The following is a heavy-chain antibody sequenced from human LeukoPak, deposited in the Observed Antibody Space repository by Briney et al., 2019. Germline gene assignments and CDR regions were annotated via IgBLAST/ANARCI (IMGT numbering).Heavy chain of an antibody. J-gene: IGHJ3*02. CDR3: ARDFPVLWFGELYPSAFDI. CDR1: GFTVSSNY. V-gene: IGHV3-66*01. CDR2: IYSGGST. D-gene: IGHD3-10*01. Sequence: PGGSLRLSCADSGFTVSSNYMRWVRQAPGKGLEWVSVIYSGGSTHYADSVKGRFTISRDNSKNTLYLQMNSLRAEDTAVYYCARDFPVLWFGELYPSAFDIWGQGTMVTVSS.